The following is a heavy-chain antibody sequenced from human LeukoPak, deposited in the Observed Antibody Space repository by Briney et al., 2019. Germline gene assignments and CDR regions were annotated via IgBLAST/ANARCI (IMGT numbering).Heavy chain of an antibody. CDR1: GFTFSSYA. D-gene: IGHD6-19*01. J-gene: IGHJ4*02. Sequence: AGGSLRLSCAASGFTFSSYAMNWVRQAPGKGLEWVSSISSSSSYIYYADSVKGRFTISRDNAKNSLYLQMNSLRAEDTAVYYCARVPSGWYVLDYWGQGTLVTVSS. CDR2: ISSSSSYI. CDR3: ARVPSGWYVLDY. V-gene: IGHV3-21*01.